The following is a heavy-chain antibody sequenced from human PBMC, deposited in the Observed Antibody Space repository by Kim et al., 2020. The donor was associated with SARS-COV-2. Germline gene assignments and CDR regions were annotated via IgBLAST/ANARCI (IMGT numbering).Heavy chain of an antibody. V-gene: IGHV4-31*03. D-gene: IGHD3-16*01. Sequence: SETLSLTCTVSGGSISSSAYYWTWIRQLPGKGLEWIGYIFYSGNTYYNPSLKSRVTISVDTSKNQFSLKLSSVTAADTAIYYCARLRNEAGLWVDYWGQGTLVTVSS. CDR3: ARLRNEAGLWVDY. J-gene: IGHJ4*02. CDR2: IFYSGNT. CDR1: GGSISSSAYY.